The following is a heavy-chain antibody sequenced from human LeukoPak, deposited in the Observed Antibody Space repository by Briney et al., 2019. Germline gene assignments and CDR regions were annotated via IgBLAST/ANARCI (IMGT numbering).Heavy chain of an antibody. CDR3: ARVEYYDSSGFPRYFDL. D-gene: IGHD3-22*01. CDR2: IYYSGST. Sequence: PSETLSLTCTVSGGSISIGGYYWSWIRQHPGKGLEWIGYIYYSGSTYYNPSLKSRVTISVDTSKNQFSLKLSSVTAADTAVYYCARVEYYDSSGFPRYFDLWGRGTLVTVSS. J-gene: IGHJ2*01. V-gene: IGHV4-31*03. CDR1: GGSISIGGYY.